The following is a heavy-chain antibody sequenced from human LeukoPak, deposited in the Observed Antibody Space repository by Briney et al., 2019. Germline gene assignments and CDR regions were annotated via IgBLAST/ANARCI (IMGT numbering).Heavy chain of an antibody. CDR3: AKERDYVWGSYRFDPFDI. D-gene: IGHD3-16*02. CDR1: GFTFSSYG. CDR2: ISGSGGST. V-gene: IGHV3-23*01. J-gene: IGHJ3*02. Sequence: GGSLRLSCAASGFTFSSYGMSWVRQAPGKGLEWVSAISGSGGSTYYADSVKGRFTISRDNSKNTLYLQMSSLRAEDTAVYYCAKERDYVWGSYRFDPFDIWGQGTMVTVSS.